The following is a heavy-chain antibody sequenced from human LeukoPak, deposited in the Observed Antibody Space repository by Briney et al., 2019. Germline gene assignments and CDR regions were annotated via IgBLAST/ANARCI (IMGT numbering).Heavy chain of an antibody. J-gene: IGHJ4*02. CDR1: GGSISSYY. Sequence: SETLSLTCTVSGGSISSYYWSWIRQPPGKGLEWIGYIYYSGSTNYNPSLKSRVTISVDTSKNQFSLKLSSVTAADTAVYYCARAADYYGSGSYYRYFDYWGQGTLVTVSS. CDR2: IYYSGST. CDR3: ARAADYYGSGSYYRYFDY. V-gene: IGHV4-59*01. D-gene: IGHD3-10*01.